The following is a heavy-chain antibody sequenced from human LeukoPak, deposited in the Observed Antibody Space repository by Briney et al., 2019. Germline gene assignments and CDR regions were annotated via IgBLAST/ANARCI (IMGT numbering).Heavy chain of an antibody. Sequence: ASVKVSCKASGYTFTSYGISWVRQAPGQGLEWMGWINPNSGGTIYAQKFQGRVTMTRDTSISTAYMELSRLRSDDTAVYYCARGDLRITIFGVVVQWGQGTLVTVSS. J-gene: IGHJ4*02. CDR2: INPNSGGT. CDR1: GYTFTSYG. CDR3: ARGDLRITIFGVVVQ. D-gene: IGHD3-3*01. V-gene: IGHV1-2*02.